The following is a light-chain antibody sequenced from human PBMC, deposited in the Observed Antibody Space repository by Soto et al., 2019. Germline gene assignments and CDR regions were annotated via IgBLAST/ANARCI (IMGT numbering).Light chain of an antibody. J-gene: IGKJ5*01. V-gene: IGKV3-20*01. CDR2: GAS. Sequence: EIVMTQSPATLSLSPGETATLSCRASQSVRNYLAWYQQKPGQAPRLLIYGASSRATGIPDRFSGSGSGTDFTLTISRLEPEDFAVYYCQQYGSSPITFGQGTRLEIK. CDR1: QSVRNY. CDR3: QQYGSSPIT.